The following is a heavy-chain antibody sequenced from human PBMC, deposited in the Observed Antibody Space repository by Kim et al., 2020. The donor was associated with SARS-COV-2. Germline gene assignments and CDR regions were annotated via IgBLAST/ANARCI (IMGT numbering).Heavy chain of an antibody. D-gene: IGHD6-13*01. CDR3: ARGYSSSWYPLADAFDI. CDR1: GFTVSSNY. Sequence: GGSLRLSCAASGFTVSSNYMSWVRQAPGKGLEWVSVIYSGGSTYYADSVKGRFTISRDNSKNTLYLQMNSLRAEDTAVYYCARGYSSSWYPLADAFDIWGQGTKVTVSS. CDR2: IYSGGST. V-gene: IGHV3-53*01. J-gene: IGHJ3*02.